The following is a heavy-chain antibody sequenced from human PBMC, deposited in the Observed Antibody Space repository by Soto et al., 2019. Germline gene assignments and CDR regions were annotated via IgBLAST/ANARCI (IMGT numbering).Heavy chain of an antibody. CDR3: AKLLDSSSQWFDY. CDR1: GFTFSSYG. D-gene: IGHD6-6*01. Sequence: GGSLRLSCAASGFTFSSYGMHWVRQAPGKGLEWVAAISYDGSNKYYADSVKGRFTISRDNSKNTLYLQMNSLRAEDTAVYYCAKLLDSSSQWFDYWGQGTVVTVSS. CDR2: ISYDGSNK. J-gene: IGHJ4*02. V-gene: IGHV3-30*18.